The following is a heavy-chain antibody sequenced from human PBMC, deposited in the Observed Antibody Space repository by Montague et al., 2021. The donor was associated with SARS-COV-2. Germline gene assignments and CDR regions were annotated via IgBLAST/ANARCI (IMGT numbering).Heavy chain of an antibody. D-gene: IGHD3-10*01. CDR2: ISSSSSYI. CDR1: GFTFSSYS. V-gene: IGHV3-21*01. CDR3: ARERTVVIITGYYYYGVDV. J-gene: IGHJ6*02. Sequence: SLRLSCAASGFTFSSYSMNWVRQAPGKGLEWVSSISSSSSYIYYXXSLKGRFTISRDNAKNSLYLRMNSLRAEDTAVYFCARERTVVIITGYYYYGVDVWGQGTTVTVSS.